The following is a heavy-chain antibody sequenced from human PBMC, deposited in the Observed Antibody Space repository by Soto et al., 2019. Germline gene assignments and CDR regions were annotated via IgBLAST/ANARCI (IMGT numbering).Heavy chain of an antibody. CDR3: ASVNGIFAVVRNPFDI. V-gene: IGHV4-30-2*01. J-gene: IGHJ3*02. Sequence: PSETLSLTCAVAGGSISSGGYSWSWIRQPPGKGLEWIGYIYHSGSTYYNPSLKSRVTISVDRSKNQFSLKLSSVTAADTAVYYCASVNGIFAVVRNPFDIWGQGTMVPVSS. CDR2: IYHSGST. D-gene: IGHD3-3*01. CDR1: GGSISSGGYS.